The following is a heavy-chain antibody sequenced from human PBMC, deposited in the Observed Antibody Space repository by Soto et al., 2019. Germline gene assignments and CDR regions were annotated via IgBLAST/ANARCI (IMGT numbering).Heavy chain of an antibody. V-gene: IGHV3-30-3*01. D-gene: IGHD4-17*01. CDR2: ISYDGSNK. CDR1: GFTFSSYA. J-gene: IGHJ4*02. Sequence: GGSLRLSCAASGFTFSSYAMHWVRQAPGKGLEWVAVISYDGSNKYYADSVKGRFTISRDNSKNTLYLQMNSLRAEDTAVYYCARVWTTVTTLDYWGQGTLVTVSS. CDR3: ARVWTTVTTLDY.